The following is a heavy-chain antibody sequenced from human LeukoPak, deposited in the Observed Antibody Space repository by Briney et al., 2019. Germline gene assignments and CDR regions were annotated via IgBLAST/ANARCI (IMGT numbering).Heavy chain of an antibody. J-gene: IGHJ4*02. D-gene: IGHD2-15*01. CDR3: ARLLEGDCSGGSCFGPTPIYYFDY. V-gene: IGHV4-59*08. Sequence: KTSETLSLTCTVSGGSISSYCWSWIRQPPGKGLEWIGYIYYSGSTNYNPSLKSRVTISVDTSKNQFSLKLSSVTAADTAVYYCARLLEGDCSGGSCFGPTPIYYFDYWGQGTLVTVSS. CDR2: IYYSGST. CDR1: GGSISSYC.